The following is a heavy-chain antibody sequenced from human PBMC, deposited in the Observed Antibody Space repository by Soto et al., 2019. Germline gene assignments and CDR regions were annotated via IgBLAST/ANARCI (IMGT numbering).Heavy chain of an antibody. D-gene: IGHD3-10*01. Sequence: QLQLQESGPGLVKPSETLSLTCTVSGGSISSSSYYWGWIRQPPGKGLEWIGSIYYSGSTYYNPSLKSRVTISVDTSKNQFSLKLSSVTAADTAVYYCARDVGKRGIFDYWGQGTLVTVSS. CDR1: GGSISSSSYY. CDR2: IYYSGST. CDR3: ARDVGKRGIFDY. J-gene: IGHJ4*02. V-gene: IGHV4-39*01.